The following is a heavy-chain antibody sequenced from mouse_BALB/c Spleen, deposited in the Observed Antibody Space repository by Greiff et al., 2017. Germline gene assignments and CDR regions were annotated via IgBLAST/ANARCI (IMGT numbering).Heavy chain of an antibody. V-gene: IGHV7-3*02. J-gene: IGHJ4*01. CDR3: ARDGDYGSSFYAMDY. Sequence: EVMLVESGGGLVQPGGSLRLSCATSGFTFTDYYMSWVRQPPGKALEWLGFIRNKANGYTTEYSASVKGRFTISRDNSQSILYLQMNTLRAEDSATYDCARDGDYGSSFYAMDYWGQGTSVTVSS. D-gene: IGHD1-1*01. CDR2: IRNKANGYTT. CDR1: GFTFTDYY.